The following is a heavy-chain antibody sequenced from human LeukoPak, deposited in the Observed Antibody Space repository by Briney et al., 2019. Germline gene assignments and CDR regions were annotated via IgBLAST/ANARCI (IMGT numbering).Heavy chain of an antibody. CDR1: GYTFTGYY. V-gene: IGHV1-2*06. Sequence: ASVKLSCKASGYTFTGYYMHWVRQAPGQGLEWMGRINPNSGGTNYAQKFQGRVTMTRDTSISTAYMELSRLRSDDTAVYYCARGYCSGGSCYSVDYWGQGTLVTVSS. CDR3: ARGYCSGGSCYSVDY. D-gene: IGHD2-15*01. CDR2: INPNSGGT. J-gene: IGHJ4*02.